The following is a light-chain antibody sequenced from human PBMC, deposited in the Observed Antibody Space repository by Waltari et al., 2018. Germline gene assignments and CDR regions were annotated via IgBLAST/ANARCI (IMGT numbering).Light chain of an antibody. Sequence: QSALTQPASVSGSPGQAITIPCTGTSNDVGGFNYVSWYQQHPGKAPKLVIYDVSNRPSGVSNRFSGSKSGNTASLTISGLQAGDEADYYCSSYTTSSTVLFGRGTRLTVL. J-gene: IGLJ2*01. CDR1: SNDVGGFNY. CDR3: SSYTTSSTVL. V-gene: IGLV2-14*03. CDR2: DVS.